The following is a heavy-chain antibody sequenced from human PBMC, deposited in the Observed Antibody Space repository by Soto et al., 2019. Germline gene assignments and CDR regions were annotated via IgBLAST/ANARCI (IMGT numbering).Heavy chain of an antibody. CDR2: ISYDGSNK. CDR1: GFTFSSYG. Sequence: GGSLRLSCAASGFTFSSYGMHWVRQAPGKGLEWVAVISYDGSNKYDADSVKGRFTIARDNSKNKLYLQMNSLRAEDTAVYYCAKDSGEYYDFWSGYYNDYWGQGTLVTVSS. V-gene: IGHV3-30*18. D-gene: IGHD3-3*01. CDR3: AKDSGEYYDFWSGYYNDY. J-gene: IGHJ4*02.